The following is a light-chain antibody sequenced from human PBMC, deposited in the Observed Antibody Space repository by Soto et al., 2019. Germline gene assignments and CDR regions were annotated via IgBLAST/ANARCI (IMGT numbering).Light chain of an antibody. V-gene: IGKV1-5*01. CDR3: QQYNSYSPEGLT. CDR2: DAS. CDR1: QTVNTW. Sequence: DIQLTQSPSTLSASVGERVTITCRASQTVNTWLAWYQHKPGKAPKLLIYDASVLETGVPSRFSGFSSGTEFTLTISSLQPDDFATYFCQQYNSYSPEGLTFGGGTKVEF. J-gene: IGKJ4*01.